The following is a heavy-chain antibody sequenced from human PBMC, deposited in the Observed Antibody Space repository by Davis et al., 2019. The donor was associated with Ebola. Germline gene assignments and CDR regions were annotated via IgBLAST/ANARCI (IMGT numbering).Heavy chain of an antibody. CDR2: INGDGTLI. V-gene: IGHV3-74*01. CDR1: GFSFSDSW. D-gene: IGHD3-22*01. J-gene: IGHJ3*02. CDR3: ARDHDSSGYLVQDAFDI. Sequence: GESLKISCAASGFSFSDSWMHWVRQAPGKGLVWVSRINGDGTLITYADSVKGRFTISRDNAKNSLYLQMNSLRAEDTAVYDCARDHDSSGYLVQDAFDIWGQGTMVTVSS.